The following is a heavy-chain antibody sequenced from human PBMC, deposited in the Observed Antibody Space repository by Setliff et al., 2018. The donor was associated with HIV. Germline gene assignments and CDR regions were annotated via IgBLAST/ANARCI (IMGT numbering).Heavy chain of an antibody. CDR1: GGSISSYY. J-gene: IGHJ4*02. V-gene: IGHV4-59*08. CDR2: IYYSGST. Sequence: SETLSLTCTVSGGSISSYYWSWIRQPPGKGLEWIGYIYYSGSTKYNPSLESRVTISVDTNKNQFSLKLSTVTAADTAVYYFAGLGWHFLFYYFDYWGQGTLVTVSS. CDR3: AGLGWHFLFYYFDY. D-gene: IGHD3-3*02.